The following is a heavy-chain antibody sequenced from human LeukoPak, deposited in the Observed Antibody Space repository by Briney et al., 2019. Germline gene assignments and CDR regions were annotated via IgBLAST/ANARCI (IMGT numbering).Heavy chain of an antibody. CDR3: ARQGDCSGGSCYSPFDY. Sequence: GESLKISCKGSGYSITSYWIGWVRQMPGKGLEGMGIIYPGDSDTRYSPSFQGQVTISADKSISTAYLQWSSLKASDTAMHYCARQGDCSGGSCYSPFDYWGQGTLVTVSS. D-gene: IGHD2-15*01. J-gene: IGHJ4*02. CDR1: GYSITSYW. V-gene: IGHV5-51*01. CDR2: IYPGDSDT.